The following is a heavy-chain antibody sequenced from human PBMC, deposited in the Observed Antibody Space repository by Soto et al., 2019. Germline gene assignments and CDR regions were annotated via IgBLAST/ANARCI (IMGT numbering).Heavy chain of an antibody. CDR1: GGSISTGGYY. V-gene: IGHV4-31*03. CDR2: FYYSGST. J-gene: IGHJ5*02. Sequence: QVQLQESGPGLVKPSQTLSLTCTVSGGSISTGGYYWNWIRQHPGKGLEWIGYFYYSGSTYYNPSLKSRVTTSVNASKNQFSLKLSSVTAADTAAYYSARSVFPWGQGTLVTVSS. CDR3: ARSVFP.